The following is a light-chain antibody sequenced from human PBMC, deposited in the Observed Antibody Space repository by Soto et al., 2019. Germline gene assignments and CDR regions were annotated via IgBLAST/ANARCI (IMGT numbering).Light chain of an antibody. CDR2: KAS. V-gene: IGKV1-5*03. J-gene: IGKJ1*01. CDR3: QQYNSYSEA. Sequence: DVQMTQSPSTVSGSVGDRVTITCRASQTISSWLAWYQPKPGKAPKLLIYKASTLKSGVPSRFSGSGSGTEFTLTISSLQPDDFATYYCQQYNSYSEAFGQGTKVDIK. CDR1: QTISSW.